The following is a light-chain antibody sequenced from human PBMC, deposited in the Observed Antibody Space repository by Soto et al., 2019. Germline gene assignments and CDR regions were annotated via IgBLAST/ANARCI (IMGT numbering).Light chain of an antibody. CDR2: GTS. J-gene: IGKJ1*01. CDR1: QSVSSN. V-gene: IGKV3-15*01. CDR3: HQYNFWPT. Sequence: EIVMTQSPATLSVSPGERATLSCRASQSVSSNLAWYQQKPGQSPRLLIYGTSTRATGIPARFSGSGPGTEFTLTISSLQSEDFAAYYCHQYNFWPTFGQGTKVDIK.